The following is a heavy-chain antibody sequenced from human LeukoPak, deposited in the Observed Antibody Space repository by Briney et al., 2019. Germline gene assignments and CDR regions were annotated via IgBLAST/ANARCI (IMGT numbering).Heavy chain of an antibody. CDR1: GGTFSSYA. D-gene: IGHD3-16*01. CDR3: ARLSSPFGSHYYYYGMDV. CDR2: IIPIFGTA. V-gene: IGHV1-69*01. J-gene: IGHJ6*02. Sequence: ASVKVSCKASGGTFSSYAISWVRQAPGQGLEWMGGIIPIFGTANYAQKFQGRVTITADESTSTAYMEPSSLRSEDTAVYYCARLSSPFGSHYYYYGMDVWGQGTTVTVSS.